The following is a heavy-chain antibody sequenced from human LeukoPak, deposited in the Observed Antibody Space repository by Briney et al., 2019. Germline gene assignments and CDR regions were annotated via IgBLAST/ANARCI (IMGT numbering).Heavy chain of an antibody. D-gene: IGHD4-23*01. CDR3: ARSVDGGNSPFDY. Sequence: SETLSLTCAVSGYSISSSNWWGWIRQPPGKGLEWIGHIYYSGSTYYNPSLKSRVTMSVDTSKNQFSLKLSSVTAVDTAVYYCARSVDGGNSPFDYWGQGTLVTVSS. CDR1: GYSISSSNW. CDR2: IYYSGST. V-gene: IGHV4-28*01. J-gene: IGHJ4*02.